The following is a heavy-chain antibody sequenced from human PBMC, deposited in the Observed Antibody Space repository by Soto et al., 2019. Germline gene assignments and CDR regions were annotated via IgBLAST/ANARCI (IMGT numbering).Heavy chain of an antibody. Sequence: QLQLQESGPGLVKPSETLSLTCTISGGSISRTTYYWAWIRQPPGKGLEWIGNIFYSGNIHYNQSLKSRVTISVYMSNNQVSLKLSSVTAADTAVYYWAGLVGDCSGGSGYEYYFDNWGQGTLVTVSS. CDR2: IFYSGNI. J-gene: IGHJ4*02. CDR1: GGSISRTTYY. D-gene: IGHD2-15*01. V-gene: IGHV4-39*01. CDR3: AGLVGDCSGGSGYEYYFDN.